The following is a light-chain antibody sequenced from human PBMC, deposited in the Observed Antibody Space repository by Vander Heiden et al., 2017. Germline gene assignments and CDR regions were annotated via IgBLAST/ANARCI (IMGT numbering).Light chain of an antibody. Sequence: VQMTQSPSSLSASVGDRVTITCRASQSISSYLNWYQQKPGKAPKFLIYAASSLQSGVPSRFSGSGSGTEFTLTISSLQPEDFATYYCQQSYSTPSTFGQWTKLEIK. V-gene: IGKV1-39*01. CDR1: QSISSY. J-gene: IGKJ2*01. CDR2: AAS. CDR3: QQSYSTPST.